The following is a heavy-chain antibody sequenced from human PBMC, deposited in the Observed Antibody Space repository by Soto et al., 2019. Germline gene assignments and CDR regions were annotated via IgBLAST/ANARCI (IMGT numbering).Heavy chain of an antibody. CDR2: ISDSGST. CDR1: GGSISSSSYY. D-gene: IGHD2-15*01. V-gene: IGHV4-39*01. CDR3: ARRRAFGCWSYGYFDL. J-gene: IGHJ2*01. Sequence: QLQLQESGPGLVKPSETLSLTCTVSGGSISSSSYYWGCIRQPPGKGLEWIASISDSGSTYYNPAIKNRVTITVDTSKNHLTLKLSSVTAADAAVYYCARRRAFGCWSYGYFDLWSRGTVVTVTS.